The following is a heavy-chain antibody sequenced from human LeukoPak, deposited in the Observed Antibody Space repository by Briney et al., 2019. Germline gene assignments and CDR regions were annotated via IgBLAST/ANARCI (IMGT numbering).Heavy chain of an antibody. J-gene: IGHJ6*02. CDR3: AKEVITMVRGPVEYYYYYGMDV. Sequence: GGSLRLSCAASGFTFSSYAMSWVRQAPGKGLEWVSAISGSGGSTYYADSVKGRFTISRDNSKNTLYLQMNSLRAEDTAVYYCAKEVITMVRGPVEYYYYYGMDVWGQGTTVTVSS. V-gene: IGHV3-23*01. CDR2: ISGSGGST. D-gene: IGHD3-10*01. CDR1: GFTFSSYA.